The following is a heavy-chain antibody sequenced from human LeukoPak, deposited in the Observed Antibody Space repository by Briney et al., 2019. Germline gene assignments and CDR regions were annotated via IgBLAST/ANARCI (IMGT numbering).Heavy chain of an antibody. CDR2: ISSSSSTI. CDR3: ARDRYSVGDGFVFDY. CDR1: GFTFSSYS. J-gene: IGHJ4*02. Sequence: PGGSLRLSCAASGFTFSSYSMNWVRQAPGKGLEWVSYISSSSSTIYYADSVKGRFTISRDNAKNSLYLQMNSLRAEDTAVYYCARDRYSVGDGFVFDYWGQGTLVTVSS. D-gene: IGHD5-24*01. V-gene: IGHV3-48*01.